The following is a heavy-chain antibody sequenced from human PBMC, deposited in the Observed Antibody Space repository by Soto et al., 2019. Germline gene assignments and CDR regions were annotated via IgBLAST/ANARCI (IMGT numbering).Heavy chain of an antibody. D-gene: IGHD3-10*02. CDR3: ARNAHDVDYYYYGMDV. J-gene: IGHJ6*02. V-gene: IGHV4-4*02. CDR2: IYHSGST. CDR1: GGSISSSNW. Sequence: QVQLQESGPGLVKPSGTLSLTCAVSGGSISSSNWWSWVRQPPGKGLEWIGEIYHSGSTNYNPSLKRRVTISVDKSKNQFSLKLSSVTAADTAVYYCARNAHDVDYYYYGMDVWGQGTTVTVSS.